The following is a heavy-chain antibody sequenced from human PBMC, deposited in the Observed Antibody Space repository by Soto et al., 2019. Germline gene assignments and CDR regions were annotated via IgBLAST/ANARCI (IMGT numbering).Heavy chain of an antibody. CDR3: ARDENIVVVVAATPGGY. CDR2: INPNSGGT. J-gene: IGHJ4*02. V-gene: IGHV1-2*02. D-gene: IGHD2-15*01. CDR1: GYTFTGYY. Sequence: GASVKVSCKASGYTFTGYYMHWVRQAPGQGLEWMGWINPNSGGTNYAQKFQGRVTMTRDTSISTACMELSRLRSDDTAVYYCARDENIVVVVAATPGGYWGQGTLVTVSS.